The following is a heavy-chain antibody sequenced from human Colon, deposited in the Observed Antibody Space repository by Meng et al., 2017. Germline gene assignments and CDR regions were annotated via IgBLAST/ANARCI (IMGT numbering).Heavy chain of an antibody. CDR2: IKEDGSEK. J-gene: IGHJ5*02. CDR1: GFTFSSYW. V-gene: IGHV3-7*04. D-gene: IGHD6-19*01. CDR3: ARAGQWLAQNH. Sequence: GESLKISCAASGFTFSSYWMNWVRQAPGKGLEWVANIKEDGSEKYYVDSVKGRFTISRDNSKNTLYLQMNSLRAEDTAVYYCARAGQWLAQNHWGQGTLVTVSS.